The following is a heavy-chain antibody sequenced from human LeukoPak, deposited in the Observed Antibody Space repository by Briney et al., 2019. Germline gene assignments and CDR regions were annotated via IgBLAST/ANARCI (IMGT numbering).Heavy chain of an antibody. CDR3: ALTYYDFWSGYAHIGYFQH. V-gene: IGHV4-39*07. J-gene: IGHJ1*01. Sequence: SETLSLTCTVSGGSISSSSYYWGWIRQPPGKGLEWIGSIYYSGSTYYNPSLKSRVTISVDTSKNQFSLKLSSVTAADTAVYYCALTYYDFWSGYAHIGYFQHWGQGTLVTVSS. CDR2: IYYSGST. CDR1: GGSISSSSYY. D-gene: IGHD3-3*01.